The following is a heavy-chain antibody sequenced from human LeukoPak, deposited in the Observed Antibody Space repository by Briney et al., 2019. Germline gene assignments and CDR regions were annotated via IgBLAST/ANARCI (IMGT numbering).Heavy chain of an antibody. V-gene: IGHV3-21*01. CDR3: ARGQDYVWGSYRYHDAFDI. Sequence: GGSLRLSCAASGFTFSSYSMNWVRQAPGKGLEWVSSISSSSSYIYYADSVKGRFTISRDNAKNSLYLQMNSLRAEDTAVYYCARGQDYVWGSYRYHDAFDIWGQGTMVTVSS. CDR2: ISSSSSYI. J-gene: IGHJ3*02. D-gene: IGHD3-16*02. CDR1: GFTFSSYS.